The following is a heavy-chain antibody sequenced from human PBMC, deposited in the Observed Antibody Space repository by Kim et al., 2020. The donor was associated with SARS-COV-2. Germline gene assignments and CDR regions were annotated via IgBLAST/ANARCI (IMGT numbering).Heavy chain of an antibody. J-gene: IGHJ4*02. D-gene: IGHD3-16*01. CDR1: GASISSGGFY. Sequence: SETLSLTCSVFGASISSGGFYWSWVRQHPGQGLEWIGYMYFSGPTYYNPSLQSRISMSVDTSKDQFSLKLRSVTAADTAVYYCARVFLGTATAPFDFDYWGQGTLVTVSS. V-gene: IGHV4-31*03. CDR3: ARVFLGTATAPFDFDY. CDR2: MYFSGPT.